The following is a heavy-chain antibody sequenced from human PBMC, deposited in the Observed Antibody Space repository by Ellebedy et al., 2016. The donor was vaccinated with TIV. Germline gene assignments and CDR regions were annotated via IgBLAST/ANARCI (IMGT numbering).Heavy chain of an antibody. D-gene: IGHD4-17*01. V-gene: IGHV3-9*01. J-gene: IGHJ6*02. CDR3: ARVHVDYGDYGMDV. Sequence: GGSLRLSCAASGFTFADYAMHWVRQAPGKGLEWVSGISWNSGSIGYADSVKGRFTISRDNAKNSLYLQMNSLRAEDTAVYYCARVHVDYGDYGMDVWGQGTTVTVSS. CDR2: ISWNSGSI. CDR1: GFTFADYA.